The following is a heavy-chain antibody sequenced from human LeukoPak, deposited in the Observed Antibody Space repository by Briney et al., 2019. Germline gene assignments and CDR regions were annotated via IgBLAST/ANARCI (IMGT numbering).Heavy chain of an antibody. D-gene: IGHD6-13*01. Sequence: GGSLRLSCGASGFSFSTYGMTWVRQAPGKGLEWVSGISGSGESTYYADSVKGRFTISRDNSKNTLYLQMNSLRAEDTAVYYCVRVDIAAAGTDYWGQGTLVTVSS. V-gene: IGHV3-23*01. J-gene: IGHJ4*02. CDR3: VRVDIAAAGTDY. CDR1: GFSFSTYG. CDR2: ISGSGEST.